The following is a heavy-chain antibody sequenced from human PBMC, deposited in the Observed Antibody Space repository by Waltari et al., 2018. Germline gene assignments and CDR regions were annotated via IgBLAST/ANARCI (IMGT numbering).Heavy chain of an antibody. CDR2: IYYNGAT. J-gene: IGHJ6*02. CDR3: ARDRVVPADEPDYYGLDV. D-gene: IGHD2-2*01. CDR1: RGSIRSHY. V-gene: IGHV4-59*11. Sequence: QVHLQESGPGQVTPSETLSLTCDVSRGSIRSHYWSWIRRPPGKGLEWIGYIYYNGATNYNPSLMSRVTISVDTAKNQFSLKLSSVTAADTAVYYCARDRVVPADEPDYYGLDVWGQGTTVTVSS.